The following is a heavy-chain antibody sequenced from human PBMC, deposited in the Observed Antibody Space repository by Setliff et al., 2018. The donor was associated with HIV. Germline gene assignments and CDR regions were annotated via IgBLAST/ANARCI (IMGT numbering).Heavy chain of an antibody. D-gene: IGHD6-19*01. J-gene: IGHJ5*02. CDR3: ARDRSSGWSKDWFDT. CDR1: DDSISSNY. V-gene: IGHV4-4*07. Sequence: SETLSLTCTVSDDSISSNYWSWIRQSAGKGLEWVGRIYTGGRTNYNPSLKGRVTMSVDTSKNQFSLNLSSVTAADTAVYHRARDRSSGWSKDWFDTWGQGILVTVSS. CDR2: IYTGGRT.